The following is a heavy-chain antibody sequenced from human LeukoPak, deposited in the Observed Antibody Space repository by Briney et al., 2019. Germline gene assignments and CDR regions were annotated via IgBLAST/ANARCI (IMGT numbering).Heavy chain of an antibody. CDR3: ARASWVSSIDAVR. CDR2: SRGNGET. J-gene: IGHJ4*02. D-gene: IGHD6-13*01. Sequence: GGSLRLSCAASGLSFSSFAMSWVRQGPARGLEWVSSSRGNGETFYADSVKGRFTLSSDISRNTVHFQLNNLRVEDTAIYYCARASWVSSIDAVRWGQGTLVTVSS. V-gene: IGHV3-23*01. CDR1: GLSFSSFA.